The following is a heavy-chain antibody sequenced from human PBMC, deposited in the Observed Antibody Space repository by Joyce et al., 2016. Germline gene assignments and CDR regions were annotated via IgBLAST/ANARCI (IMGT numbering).Heavy chain of an antibody. J-gene: IGHJ5*02. CDR2: INGDATST. CDR1: GFMFSHYW. Sequence: EVQLVESGGDLVQPGGSLKLSCAASGFMFSHYWMHWVRQPPGKGIVWVSPINGDATSTTCADAVKARLASSGHNAKYTLYLQLTSLRAEDTAVYYCTRSDWFDPWGQGTLVTISS. V-gene: IGHV3-74*03. CDR3: TRSDWFDP.